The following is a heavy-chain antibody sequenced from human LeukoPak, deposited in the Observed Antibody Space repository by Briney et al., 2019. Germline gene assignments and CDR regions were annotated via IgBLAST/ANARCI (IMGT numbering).Heavy chain of an antibody. V-gene: IGHV3-11*04. CDR2: ISSSGRTI. J-gene: IGHJ4*02. D-gene: IGHD2-2*01. CDR1: GFTFSDYY. CDR3: GREGLWGCSSTSSPNDY. Sequence: PGGSLRLSCAASGFTFSDYYMSWIRQAPGKGLEWVSYISSSGRTIYYADSVKGRFTISRDNAKNSLYLQMNSLRAEDTAVYYCGREGLWGCSSTSSPNDYGGQETLVTAPS.